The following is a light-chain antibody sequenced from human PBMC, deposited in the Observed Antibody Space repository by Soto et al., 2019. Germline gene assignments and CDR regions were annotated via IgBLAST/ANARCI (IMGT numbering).Light chain of an antibody. Sequence: QSALTQPPSASGSPGQSVTISCTGPSSDVGGYNYVSWYQQHPGKAPKLMIYEVSKRPSGVPDRFSGSKSGNTASLTVSGSQAEDEADYYCSSYAGSNKEVFGTGTKLTVL. CDR2: EVS. V-gene: IGLV2-8*01. J-gene: IGLJ1*01. CDR1: SSDVGGYNY. CDR3: SSYAGSNKEV.